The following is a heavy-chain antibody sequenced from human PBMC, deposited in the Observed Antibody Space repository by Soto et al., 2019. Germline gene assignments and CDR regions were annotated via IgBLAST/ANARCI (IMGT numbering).Heavy chain of an antibody. V-gene: IGHV2-5*01. Sequence: QITLKESGPTLVKPTQTLTLTCTFSGFSLSTNGVGVGWIRQPPGKALEWLALIYWNDDKRYSPSLKSRLTITKDTSKNQVVLTMTNMDPVDTATYYCAHSRQWLVHGYFDYWGQGTLVTVSS. CDR1: GFSLSTNGVG. D-gene: IGHD6-19*01. J-gene: IGHJ4*02. CDR2: IYWNDDK. CDR3: AHSRQWLVHGYFDY.